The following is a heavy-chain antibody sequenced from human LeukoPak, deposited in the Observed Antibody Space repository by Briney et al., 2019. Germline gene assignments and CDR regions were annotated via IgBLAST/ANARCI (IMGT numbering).Heavy chain of an antibody. V-gene: IGHV5-10-1*01. CDR3: ASPGSGSYGFYYYGMDV. CDR1: GYSFTSYW. J-gene: IGHJ6*04. CDR2: IDPSDSYT. D-gene: IGHD3-10*01. Sequence: GESLKISCKGSGYSFTSYWISWVRQMPGKGLEWMGRIDPSDSYTNYSPSFQGHVTISADKSISTAYLQWSSLKASDTAMYYCASPGSGSYGFYYYGMDVRGKGTTVTVSS.